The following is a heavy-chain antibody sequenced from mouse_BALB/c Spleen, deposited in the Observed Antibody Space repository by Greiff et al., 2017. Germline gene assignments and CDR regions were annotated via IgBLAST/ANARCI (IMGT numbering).Heavy chain of an antibody. CDR3: TRGDDYDSYAMDY. D-gene: IGHD2-4*01. CDR2: IYPGNSDT. V-gene: IGHV1-5*01. Sequence: EVQLQQSGTVLARPGASVKMSCKASGYSFTSYWMHWVKQRPGQGLEWIGAIYPGNSDTSYNQKFKGKAKLTAVTSASTAYMELSSLTNEDSAVYYCTRGDDYDSYAMDYWGQGTSVTVSS. J-gene: IGHJ4*01. CDR1: GYSFTSYW.